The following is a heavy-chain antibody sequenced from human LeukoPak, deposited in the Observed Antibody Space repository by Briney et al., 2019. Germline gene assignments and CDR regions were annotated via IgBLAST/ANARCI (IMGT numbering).Heavy chain of an antibody. J-gene: IGHJ4*02. Sequence: GGSLRLSCAASGFTFDEYAMHWVRQAPGKGLEWVSLITWDGGSTYYANSVKGRFTITRDNSENSLYLQMNSLRTEDTALYYCATERSRYFDYWGQGTLVTVSS. CDR2: ITWDGGST. CDR3: ATERSRYFDY. D-gene: IGHD3-16*01. V-gene: IGHV3-43*01. CDR1: GFTFDEYA.